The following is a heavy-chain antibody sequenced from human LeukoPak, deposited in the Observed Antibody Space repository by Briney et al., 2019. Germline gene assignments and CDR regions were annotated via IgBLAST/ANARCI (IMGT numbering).Heavy chain of an antibody. Sequence: SETLSLTCTVSGGSISNYHWSWIRQPAGKGLEWIGQIHTSGSTNYNPPLKSRATMSIDTTEDQVSLTIRSVTAADTAFYYCARRDISSGWSFDYWGQGTLVTVSS. D-gene: IGHD6-19*01. V-gene: IGHV4-4*07. CDR1: GGSISNYH. CDR3: ARRDISSGWSFDY. J-gene: IGHJ4*02. CDR2: IHTSGST.